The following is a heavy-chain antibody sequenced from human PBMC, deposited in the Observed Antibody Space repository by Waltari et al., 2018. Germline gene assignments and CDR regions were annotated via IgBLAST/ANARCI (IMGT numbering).Heavy chain of an antibody. D-gene: IGHD3-22*01. CDR1: GFTFRSYT. CDR3: AKRGGYFYHY. CDR2: ITNDGDIT. J-gene: IGHJ4*02. Sequence: EVQLLDSGGGLVYRGGSLRLSCVASGFTFRSYTMAWVRQIQGRGLEWVSAITNDGDITYYADSVEGRFTITRDNSRNTLSLQMNRLRVEDTAIYYCAKRGGYFYHYWGQGTLVTVSS. V-gene: IGHV3-23*01.